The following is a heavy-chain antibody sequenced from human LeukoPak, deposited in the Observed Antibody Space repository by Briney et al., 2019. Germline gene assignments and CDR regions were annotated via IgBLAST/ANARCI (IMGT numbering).Heavy chain of an antibody. CDR1: GFIFSSYW. CDR3: ARGQEYDFWSGYYYYGMDV. D-gene: IGHD3-3*01. J-gene: IGHJ6*02. CDR2: IKQDGSEK. Sequence: GGSLRLSCAASGFIFSSYWMSWVRQAPGKGLEWVANIKQDGSEKYYVDSVKGRFTISRDNAKNSLYLQMNSLRAEDTAVYYCARGQEYDFWSGYYYYGMDVWGQGTTVTVSS. V-gene: IGHV3-7*01.